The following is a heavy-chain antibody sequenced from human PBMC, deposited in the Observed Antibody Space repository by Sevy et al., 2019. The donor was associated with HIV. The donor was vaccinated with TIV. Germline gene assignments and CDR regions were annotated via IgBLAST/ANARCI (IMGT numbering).Heavy chain of an antibody. Sequence: GGSLRLSCAASGFTFSSYWMSWVRQAPGKGLEWVANIKLDGSEKYYVDSVKGRFTISRDNAKNSLYLQMNSLRAEDTAVYYCARDRITIFGVDEYYFDYWGQGTLVTVSS. CDR2: IKLDGSEK. J-gene: IGHJ4*02. V-gene: IGHV3-7*03. CDR3: ARDRITIFGVDEYYFDY. CDR1: GFTFSSYW. D-gene: IGHD3-3*01.